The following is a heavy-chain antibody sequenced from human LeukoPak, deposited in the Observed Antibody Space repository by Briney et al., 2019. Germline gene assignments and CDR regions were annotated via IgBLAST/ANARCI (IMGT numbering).Heavy chain of an antibody. CDR2: IYYSGST. V-gene: IGHV4-39*01. Sequence: PSETLSLTCTVSGGSISSSSYYWGWIRQPRGKGLEWIGSIYYSGSTYYNPSLKSRVTISVDTSKNQFSLKLSSVTAADTAVYNCARHFLTIFRVVSNCFDPWGQGTLVTVSS. CDR1: GGSISSSSYY. CDR3: ARHFLTIFRVVSNCFDP. D-gene: IGHD3-3*01. J-gene: IGHJ5*02.